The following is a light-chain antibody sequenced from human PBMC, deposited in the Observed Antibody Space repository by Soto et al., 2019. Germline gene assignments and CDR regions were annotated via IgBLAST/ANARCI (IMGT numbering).Light chain of an antibody. CDR3: QQYNYWPWT. Sequence: EIVMTQSPATLSVSPGERATLSCRASQSVTSNLAWYQQKPGQVPRLLIYGASTRATGIPARFSGSGSGTEFTLTISSLQSEDFAVYYCQQYNYWPWTLGQGTKVDIK. V-gene: IGKV3-15*01. CDR1: QSVTSN. CDR2: GAS. J-gene: IGKJ1*01.